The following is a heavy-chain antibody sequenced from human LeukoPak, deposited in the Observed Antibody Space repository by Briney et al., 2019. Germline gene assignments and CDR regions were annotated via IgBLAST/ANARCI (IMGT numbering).Heavy chain of an antibody. CDR2: IIDTASPI. CDR1: GFTFSDYY. CDR3: ARLRINLGSFDY. Sequence: GGSLRLSCAASGFTFSDYYVSWIRQAPGKGLEWVSYIIDTASPIFYADSVKGRFTISRDNAKNSLFLQMNSLRAEDTAVYYCARLRINLGSFDYWGQGALVTVSS. J-gene: IGHJ4*02. V-gene: IGHV3-11*01.